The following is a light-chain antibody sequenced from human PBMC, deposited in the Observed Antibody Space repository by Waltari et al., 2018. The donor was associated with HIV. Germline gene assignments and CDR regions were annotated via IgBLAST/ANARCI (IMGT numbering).Light chain of an antibody. J-gene: IGLJ3*02. V-gene: IGLV2-11*01. CDR3: CSYAGSYFWL. Sequence: QSALTQPRSVSGSPGQAVTISCTGTSSDVGGYNYVSWYQQHPGKAPKLMMYDVSKRPSGVPDRFSGSKSGNTASLTISGLQAEDEADYYCCSYAGSYFWLFGGGTKLTVL. CDR1: SSDVGGYNY. CDR2: DVS.